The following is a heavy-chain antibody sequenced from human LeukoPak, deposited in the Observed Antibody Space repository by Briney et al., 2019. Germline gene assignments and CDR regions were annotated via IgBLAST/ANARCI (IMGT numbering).Heavy chain of an antibody. Sequence: SQTLSLTCTVSGGSISSSSYYWGLIRQPPGKRLEWIGIIYYSGSTYYNPSLKGRVTISVDTSKNQFSLKLSSLTAADTAVYHCARAFRARYFDLWGRGTLVTVSS. D-gene: IGHD2/OR15-2a*01. J-gene: IGHJ2*01. CDR1: GGSISSSSYY. CDR2: IYYSGST. CDR3: ARAFRARYFDL. V-gene: IGHV4-39*01.